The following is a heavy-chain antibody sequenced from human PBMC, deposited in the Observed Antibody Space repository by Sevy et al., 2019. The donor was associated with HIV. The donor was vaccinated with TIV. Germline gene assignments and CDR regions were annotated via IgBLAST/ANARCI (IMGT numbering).Heavy chain of an antibody. J-gene: IGHJ6*01. V-gene: IGHV3-21*01. D-gene: IGHD3-16*01. CDR1: GFTFSSYS. Sequence: GGSLRLSCPASGFTFSSYSMNWVRQAPGKGLEWVSSINSRGNDIYYADSVKGRFTISRDNAKNSLYLQMNSLRAEDTAVYYCARSSLGGMTGKDVWGQRTTVTVSS. CDR2: INSRGNDI. CDR3: ARSSLGGMTGKDV.